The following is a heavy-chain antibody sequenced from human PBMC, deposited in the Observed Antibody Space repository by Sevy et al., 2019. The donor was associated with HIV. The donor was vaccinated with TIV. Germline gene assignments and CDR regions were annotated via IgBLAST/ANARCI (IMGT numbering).Heavy chain of an antibody. D-gene: IGHD6-13*01. CDR1: GFKFNSYW. V-gene: IGHV3-7*01. Sequence: GGSLRLSCVASGFKFNSYWMLWVRQAPRKGLEWVANINQDATANFYADSVRGRFIISRDNVRNSVSLQMNILRVEDTALYYCVRAIATVDSFWGQGTLVTVSS. CDR3: VRAIATVDSF. J-gene: IGHJ4*02. CDR2: INQDATAN.